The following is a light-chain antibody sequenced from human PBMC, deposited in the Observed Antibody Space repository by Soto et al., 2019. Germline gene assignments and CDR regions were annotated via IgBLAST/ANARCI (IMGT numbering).Light chain of an antibody. J-gene: IGKJ4*01. V-gene: IGKV3-20*01. Sequence: EIVLTQSPGTLSLSPGERATLSCRASQSVSSNFLAWYQQKPGQAPRLLIYGASSRATGIPDRFSGSGSGTDCTLTISRREPEDCAVYYCQQYGTSPVTFGGGTKVEIK. CDR2: GAS. CDR3: QQYGTSPVT. CDR1: QSVSSNF.